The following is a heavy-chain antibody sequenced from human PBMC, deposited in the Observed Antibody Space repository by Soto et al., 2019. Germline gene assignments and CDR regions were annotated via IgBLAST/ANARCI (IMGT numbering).Heavy chain of an antibody. CDR2: INPSGGST. CDR3: ARDRHCSSTSCYGGHDAFDI. D-gene: IGHD2-2*01. Sequence: GASVKVSCKASGYTFTSYYMHWVRQAPGQGLEWMGIINPSGGSTSYAQKFQGRVTMTRDTSTSTVYMELSSLRSEDTAVYYCARDRHCSSTSCYGGHDAFDIWGQGTMVTVSS. CDR1: GYTFTSYY. J-gene: IGHJ3*02. V-gene: IGHV1-46*01.